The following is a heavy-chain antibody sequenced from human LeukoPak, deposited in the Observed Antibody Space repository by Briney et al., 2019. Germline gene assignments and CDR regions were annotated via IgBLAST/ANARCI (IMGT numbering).Heavy chain of an antibody. J-gene: IGHJ4*02. CDR2: IIPILGIA. D-gene: IGHD6-13*01. Sequence: SVKVSCKASGGTFSSYAISWVRQAPGQGLEWMGRIIPILGIANYAQKLQGRVTITADKSTSTAYMELSSLRSEDTAVYYCARVEDGTEYWGQGTLVTVSS. V-gene: IGHV1-69*04. CDR1: GGTFSSYA. CDR3: ARVEDGTEY.